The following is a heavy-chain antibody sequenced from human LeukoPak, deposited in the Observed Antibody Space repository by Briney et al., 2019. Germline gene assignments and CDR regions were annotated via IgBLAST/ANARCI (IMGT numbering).Heavy chain of an antibody. V-gene: IGHV4-61*02. CDR1: GGSISSGSYY. Sequence: SQTLSLTCTVSGGSISSGSYYWSWIRQPAGKGLEWIGRIYYSGSTNYNPSLKSRVTISVDTSKNQFSLKLSSVTAADTAVYYCARVLWGSCSSTSCYEGVNWFDPWGQGTLVTVSS. CDR3: ARVLWGSCSSTSCYEGVNWFDP. J-gene: IGHJ5*02. D-gene: IGHD2-2*01. CDR2: IYYSGST.